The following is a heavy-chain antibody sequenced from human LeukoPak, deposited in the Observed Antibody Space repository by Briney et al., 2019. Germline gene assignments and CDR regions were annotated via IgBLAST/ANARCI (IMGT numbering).Heavy chain of an antibody. J-gene: IGHJ4*02. Sequence: GGSLRLSCSASGFDLSPYTMNWVRQAPGKGLEGVASISSTSTYIYYGDSLKGRFTISRYNAKNTLYLQLHSLRAEDTATYYCTRRVTTFLSWGQGTLVIVSS. CDR3: TRRVTTFLS. CDR1: GFDLSPYT. CDR2: ISSTSTYI. V-gene: IGHV3-21*01. D-gene: IGHD2-21*02.